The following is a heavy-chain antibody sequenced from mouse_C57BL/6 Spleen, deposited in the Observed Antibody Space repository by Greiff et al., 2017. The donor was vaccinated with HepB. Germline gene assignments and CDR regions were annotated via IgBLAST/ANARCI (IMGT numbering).Heavy chain of an antibody. V-gene: IGHV1-39*01. CDR2: INPNYGTT. J-gene: IGHJ4*01. CDR3: ARTEPAQATGYAMDY. D-gene: IGHD3-2*02. Sequence: EVQVVESGPELVKPGASVKISCKASGYSFTDYNMNWVKQSNGKSLEWIGVINPNYGTTSYNQKFKGKATLTVDQSSSTAYMQLNSLTSEDSAVYYCARTEPAQATGYAMDYWGQGTSVTVSS. CDR1: GYSFTDYN.